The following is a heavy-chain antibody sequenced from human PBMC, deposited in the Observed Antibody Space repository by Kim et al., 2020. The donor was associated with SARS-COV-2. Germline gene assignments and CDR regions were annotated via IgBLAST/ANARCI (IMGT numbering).Heavy chain of an antibody. D-gene: IGHD3-10*01. CDR2: IWFDGSER. V-gene: IGHV3-33*01. CDR3: ARALVGEDVWENHLYLDV. CDR1: GFRFRDHA. Sequence: GGSLRLSCEGSGFRFRDHAMHWVRQAPGKGLEWVAVIWFDGSERYYTDSMRGRLTITRDNAKNTLHLEMSSLSAEETAVYYCARALVGEDVWENHLYLDVWGNGTTVTVSS. J-gene: IGHJ6*04.